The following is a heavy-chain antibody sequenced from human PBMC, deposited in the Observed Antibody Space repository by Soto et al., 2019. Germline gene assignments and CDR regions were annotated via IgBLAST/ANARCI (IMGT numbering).Heavy chain of an antibody. D-gene: IGHD2-2*01. CDR3: ARVLCSSTSCYVWENWFDP. CDR2: IYYSGST. J-gene: IGHJ5*02. V-gene: IGHV4-31*03. Sequence: QVQLQESGPGLVKPSQTLSLTCTVSGGSFSSGGYYWNWIRQHPGKGLEWIGYIYYSGSTSYNPSLKSRVTISVDTSKNQSSLKLNSVTAADTAVYYCARVLCSSTSCYVWENWFDPWGQGTLVTVSS. CDR1: GGSFSSGGYY.